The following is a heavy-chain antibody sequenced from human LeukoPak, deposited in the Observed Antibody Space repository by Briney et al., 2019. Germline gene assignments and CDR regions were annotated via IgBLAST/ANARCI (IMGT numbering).Heavy chain of an antibody. D-gene: IGHD4-23*01. CDR1: GGSFSGYY. CDR2: INHSGST. Sequence: SETLSLTRAVYGGSFSGYYWSWIREPPGKGLEWIGEINHSGSTDYNPSLQSRVTISVDTSKNQFSLKLSSVTAADTAVYYCARVLTSVAAPQEDAFDIWGQGTMVTVSS. J-gene: IGHJ3*02. CDR3: ARVLTSVAAPQEDAFDI. V-gene: IGHV4-34*01.